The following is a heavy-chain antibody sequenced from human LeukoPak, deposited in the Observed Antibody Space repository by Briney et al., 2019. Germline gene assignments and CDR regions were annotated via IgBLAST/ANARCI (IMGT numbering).Heavy chain of an antibody. CDR2: IIPIFGTA. V-gene: IGHV1-69*05. CDR3: ARDKAARPGYYYYMDV. D-gene: IGHD6-6*01. J-gene: IGHJ6*03. Sequence: SVTVSCMVSAGTFSSYSISWVRQPPRHGLEWMGGIIPIFGTANYAQKCQGRVTITTDESTSTAYMKLRSLRSEDTAVYYCARDKAARPGYYYYMDVWGKGTTVTVSS. CDR1: AGTFSSYS.